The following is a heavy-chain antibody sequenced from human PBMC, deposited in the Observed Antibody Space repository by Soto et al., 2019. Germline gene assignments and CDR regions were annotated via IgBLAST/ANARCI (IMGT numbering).Heavy chain of an antibody. CDR3: AKAMGGYYYDSSGYSSYYGMDA. CDR1: GFTFSSYG. CDR2: ISYDGSNK. D-gene: IGHD3-22*01. V-gene: IGHV3-30*18. Sequence: GGSLRLSCAASGFTFSSYGMHWVRQAPGKGLEWVSFISYDGSNKYYADSVKGRFTISRDNSKNTLYLQMNSLRAEDTAVYYCAKAMGGYYYDSSGYSSYYGMDAWGQGTTVTV. J-gene: IGHJ6*02.